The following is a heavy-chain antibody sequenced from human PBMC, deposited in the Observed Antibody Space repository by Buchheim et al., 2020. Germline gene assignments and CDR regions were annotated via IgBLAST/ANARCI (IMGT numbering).Heavy chain of an antibody. CDR1: GFTFSSYS. CDR2: ISSSSSYI. V-gene: IGHV3-21*01. D-gene: IGHD2-8*01. Sequence: EVQLVESGGGLVKPGGSLRLSCAASGFTFSSYSMNWVRQAPGKGLEWVSSISSSSSYIYYADSVKGRLTISRDNAKNSLYLQMNSLRAEDTAVYYCARDPYCTNGVCYGNYYGMVVWGQGT. CDR3: ARDPYCTNGVCYGNYYGMVV. J-gene: IGHJ6*02.